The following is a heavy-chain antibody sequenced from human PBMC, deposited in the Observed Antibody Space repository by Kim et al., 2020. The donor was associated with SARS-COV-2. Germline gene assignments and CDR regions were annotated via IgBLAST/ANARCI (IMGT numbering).Heavy chain of an antibody. Sequence: ASVKVSCKASGYTFTGYYLHWVRQAPGQGLEWMGWINPNSGGTNYAQKFQGRVTMTRYTSISTAYMELSRLTSDDTAVYYCARDYYVSSGYYLGRLIYWGLGTLVTVSS. J-gene: IGHJ4*02. CDR1: GYTFTGYY. D-gene: IGHD3-22*01. CDR3: ARDYYVSSGYYLGRLIY. CDR2: INPNSGGT. V-gene: IGHV1-2*02.